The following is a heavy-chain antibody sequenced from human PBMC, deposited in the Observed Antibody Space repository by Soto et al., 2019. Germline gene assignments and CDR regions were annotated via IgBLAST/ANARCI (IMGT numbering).Heavy chain of an antibody. CDR2: INQSGST. Sequence: SSETLSLTCAVYGGSFSGYYWSWIRQPPGKGLEWIGEINQSGSTNYNPSLKSRVTISVDTSKNQFSLKLSSVTAADTAVYYCARTYSSSWSPFDHWCQGTLVT. CDR3: ARTYSSSWSPFDH. CDR1: GGSFSGYY. J-gene: IGHJ4*02. D-gene: IGHD6-13*01. V-gene: IGHV4-34*01.